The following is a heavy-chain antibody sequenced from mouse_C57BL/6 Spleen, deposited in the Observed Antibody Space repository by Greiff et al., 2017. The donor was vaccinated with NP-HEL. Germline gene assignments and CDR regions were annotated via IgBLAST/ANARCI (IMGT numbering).Heavy chain of an antibody. V-gene: IGHV2-2*01. D-gene: IGHD2-4*01. CDR2: IWSGGST. Sequence: VQGVESGPGLVQPSQSLSITCTVSGFSLTSYGVHWVRQSPGKGLEWLGVIWSGGSTDYNAAFISRLSISKDNSKSQVFFKMNSLQADDTAIYYCARGHDYDRDAMDYWGQGTSVTVSS. CDR3: ARGHDYDRDAMDY. CDR1: GFSLTSYG. J-gene: IGHJ4*01.